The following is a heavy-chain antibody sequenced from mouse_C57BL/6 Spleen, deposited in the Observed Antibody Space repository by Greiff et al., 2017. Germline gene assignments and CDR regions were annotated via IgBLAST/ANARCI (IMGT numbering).Heavy chain of an antibody. J-gene: IGHJ3*01. CDR1: GYTFTDYE. Sequence: VKLVESGAELVRPGASVTLSCKASGYTFTDYEMHWVKQTPVPGLEWIGAIDPETGGTAYNQKFKGKAILTADKSSSTAYMELRSLTSEDSAVYYCTRCPYDYDDWFAYWGQGTLVTVSA. CDR2: IDPETGGT. V-gene: IGHV1-15*01. D-gene: IGHD2-4*01. CDR3: TRCPYDYDDWFAY.